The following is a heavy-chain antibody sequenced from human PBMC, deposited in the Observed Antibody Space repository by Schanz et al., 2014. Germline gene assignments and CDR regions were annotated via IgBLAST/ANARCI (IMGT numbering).Heavy chain of an antibody. V-gene: IGHV3-30*03. J-gene: IGHJ4*02. CDR3: ARGSRAGYVALLRAANDY. D-gene: IGHD2-2*03. Sequence: QVHLMESGGGVVQPGRSLRLSCAASGFTFSGNAMHWVRQAPGKGLEWVAVVSDDGNKKYYADSVKGRFTISRDNSKKTLYLQMNGLRGEDTAVYYCARGSRAGYVALLRAANDYWGQGTLLTVSS. CDR2: VSDDGNKK. CDR1: GFTFSGNA.